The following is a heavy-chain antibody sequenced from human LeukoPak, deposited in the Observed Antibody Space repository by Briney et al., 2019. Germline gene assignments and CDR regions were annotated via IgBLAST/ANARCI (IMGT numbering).Heavy chain of an antibody. CDR2: INPNSGGT. CDR1: GYTFTGYY. D-gene: IGHD3-10*01. J-gene: IGHJ4*02. CDR3: ARSLYGSGNDY. Sequence: GASVTVSCTASGYTFTGYYMHWVRQAPGQGLEWMGWINPNSGGTNYAQKFQGRVTMTRDTSISTAYMELSRLRSDDTAVYYCARSLYGSGNDYWGQGTLVTVSS. V-gene: IGHV1-2*02.